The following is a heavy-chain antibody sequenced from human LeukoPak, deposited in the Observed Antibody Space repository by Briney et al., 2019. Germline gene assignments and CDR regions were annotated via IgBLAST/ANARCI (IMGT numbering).Heavy chain of an antibody. J-gene: IGHJ1*01. CDR1: GDTFSSYA. Sequence: AASVRVSCKASGDTFSSYAISWAPHAPGQGLEWMGGIIPILGIANYAQNSQGRDTITADKSTSTAYMEQSSLRSEDTAVYYCARNYQMPSGSYAEYFQHSGQGTLVTVSS. V-gene: IGHV1-69*04. CDR3: ARNYQMPSGSYAEYFQH. CDR2: IIPILGIA. D-gene: IGHD1-26*01.